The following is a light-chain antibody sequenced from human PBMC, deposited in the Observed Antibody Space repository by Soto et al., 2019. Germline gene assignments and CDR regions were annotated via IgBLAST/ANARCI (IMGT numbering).Light chain of an antibody. Sequence: EIVLTQSPGTLSLSPGERATLSCRASQSVSSSYLAWYQQKPGQAPRLLIYGASTRATGIPPRFSGSGSGTEFTLTISSLQPEDFATYYCQQLESYPSTFGGGTKVDIK. V-gene: IGKV3-20*01. CDR1: QSVSSSY. CDR3: QQLESYPST. CDR2: GAS. J-gene: IGKJ4*01.